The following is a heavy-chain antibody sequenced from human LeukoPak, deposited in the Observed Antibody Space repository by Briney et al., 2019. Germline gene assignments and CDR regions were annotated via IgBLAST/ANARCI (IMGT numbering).Heavy chain of an antibody. Sequence: GGSLRLSCAASGFTFTSYGMYWGRQALGKGVERGAVISYDGRNKYYADSVKGRFTMSRDNSKNTLYLQLNSLGAEDTAVYFCAKDYGRYSGYDFFPDYWGQGTLVTVSS. J-gene: IGHJ4*02. CDR2: ISYDGRNK. CDR3: AKDYGRYSGYDFFPDY. D-gene: IGHD5-12*01. CDR1: GFTFTSYG. V-gene: IGHV3-30*18.